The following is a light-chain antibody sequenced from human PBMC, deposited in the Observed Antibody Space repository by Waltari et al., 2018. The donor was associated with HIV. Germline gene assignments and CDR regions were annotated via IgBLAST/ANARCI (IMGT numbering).Light chain of an antibody. Sequence: QSALTQPASVSGSPGQSLTLSCTGTSSDVGGYNLVSRYQQHPGKAPKLMIYEVSKRPSGVSNRFSGSKSGNTASLTISGLQAEDEADYYCCAYAGSTTYVIFGGGTKLTVL. J-gene: IGLJ2*01. V-gene: IGLV2-23*02. CDR2: EVS. CDR3: CAYAGSTTYVI. CDR1: SSDVGGYNL.